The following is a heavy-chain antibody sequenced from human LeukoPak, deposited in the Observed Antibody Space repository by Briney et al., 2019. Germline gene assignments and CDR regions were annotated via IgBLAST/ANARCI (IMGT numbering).Heavy chain of an antibody. CDR1: GFTFSSYE. D-gene: IGHD3-10*01. V-gene: IGHV3-48*03. CDR3: ARLLSYLFDY. CDR2: ISSSGSTI. J-gene: IGHJ4*02. Sequence: GGSLRLSCAASGFTFSSYEMNWVRQAPGKGLERVSYISSSGSTIYYADSVKGRFTISRDNAKNSLYLQMNSLRAEDTAVYYCARLLSYLFDYWGQGTLVTVSS.